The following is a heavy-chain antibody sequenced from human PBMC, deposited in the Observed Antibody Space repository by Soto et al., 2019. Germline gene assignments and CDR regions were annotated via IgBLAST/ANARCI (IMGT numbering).Heavy chain of an antibody. V-gene: IGHV1-58*01. CDR3: AADLYYDFWSGPGWFDP. D-gene: IGHD3-3*01. Sequence: SVKVSCKASGFTFTSSAVQWVRQARGQRLEWIGWIVVGSGNTNYAQKFQERVTITRDMSTSTAYMELSSLRSEDTAVYYCAADLYYDFWSGPGWFDPWGQGTLVTVSS. J-gene: IGHJ5*02. CDR2: IVVGSGNT. CDR1: GFTFTSSA.